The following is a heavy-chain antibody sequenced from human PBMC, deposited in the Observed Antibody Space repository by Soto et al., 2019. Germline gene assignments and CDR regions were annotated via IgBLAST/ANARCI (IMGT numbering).Heavy chain of an antibody. CDR1: GGSISSYY. Sequence: SETLSLTYTDSGGSISSYYWSWIRQPAAKGLEWIGRIYTSGSTNYNPSLKSRVTMSVDTSKNQFSLKLSPVTAADTAVYYCARDLLRSYGSGSYYNVHWFDPWGQGTLVTVS. J-gene: IGHJ5*02. V-gene: IGHV4-4*07. CDR3: ARDLLRSYGSGSYYNVHWFDP. D-gene: IGHD3-10*01. CDR2: IYTSGST.